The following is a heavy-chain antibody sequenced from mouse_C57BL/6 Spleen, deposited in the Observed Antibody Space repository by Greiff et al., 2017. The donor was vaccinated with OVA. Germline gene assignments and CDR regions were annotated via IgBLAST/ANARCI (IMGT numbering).Heavy chain of an antibody. J-gene: IGHJ3*01. CDR3: ARALANWDDTFAY. CDR1: GFSLTSYG. Sequence: VQLVESGPGLVQPSQSLSITCTVSGFSLTSYGVHWVRQSPGKGLEWLGVIWSGGSTDYNAAFISRLSISKDNSKSQVFFKMNSLQADDTAIYYCARALANWDDTFAYWGQGTLVTVSA. CDR2: IWSGGST. V-gene: IGHV2-2*01. D-gene: IGHD4-1*01.